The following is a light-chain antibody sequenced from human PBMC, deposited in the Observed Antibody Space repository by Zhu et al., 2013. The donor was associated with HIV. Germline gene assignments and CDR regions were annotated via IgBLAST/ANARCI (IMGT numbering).Light chain of an antibody. CDR3: VLYIGSGSNWV. Sequence: QTVVTQEPSFSVSPGGTVTLTCGLTSGSVSSDNYPSWYQQTPGQAPRTLIYSTNTRSSGVPDRFSGSILGNKAALTITGAQADDECDYYCVLYIGSGSNWVFGGGTKLTVL. CDR1: SGSVSSDNY. CDR2: STN. V-gene: IGLV8-61*01. J-gene: IGLJ3*02.